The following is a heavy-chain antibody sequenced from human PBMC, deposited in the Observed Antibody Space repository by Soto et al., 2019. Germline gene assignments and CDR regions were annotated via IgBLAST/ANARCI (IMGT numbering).Heavy chain of an antibody. CDR3: ATSVGIAPTGEDGMDV. V-gene: IGHV1-69*13. J-gene: IGHJ6*02. CDR1: GGTFSIYG. D-gene: IGHD2-8*02. Sequence: SVKVSSKASGGTFSIYGFSWVRQAPGQGPEWIGGIIPILTTPNYAQKFHGRVTIVADESTTTVYMELSSLKSEDTAVYYCATSVGIAPTGEDGMDVWGQGTSVTVSS. CDR2: IIPILTTP.